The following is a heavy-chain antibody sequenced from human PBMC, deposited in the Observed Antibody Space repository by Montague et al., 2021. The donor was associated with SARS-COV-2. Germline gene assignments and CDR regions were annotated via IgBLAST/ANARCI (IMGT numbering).Heavy chain of an antibody. CDR1: GFTFSSYA. D-gene: IGHD1-26*01. CDR2: ISYDGSNK. J-gene: IGHJ4*02. V-gene: IGHV3-30*04. Sequence: SLRLSCAASGFTFSSYAMHWVRQAPGKGLEWVAVISYDGSNKYYXDSVKGRFTISRDNSKNTLYLQMNSLRAEDTAVYYCARSHGGSYYNAFDYWGQGTLVTVSS. CDR3: ARSHGGSYYNAFDY.